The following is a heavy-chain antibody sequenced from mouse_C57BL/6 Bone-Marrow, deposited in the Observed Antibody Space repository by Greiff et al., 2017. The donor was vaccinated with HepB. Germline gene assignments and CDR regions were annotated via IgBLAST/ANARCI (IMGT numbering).Heavy chain of an antibody. CDR3: ASGSGTDAMDY. CDR1: GYSFTSYY. V-gene: IGHV1-66*01. D-gene: IGHD4-1*01. CDR2: IYPGSGNT. Sequence: QVQLQQSGPELVKPGASVKISCKASGYSFTSYYIHWVKQRPGQGLEWIGWIYPGSGNTKYNEKFKGKATLTADTSSSTAYMQLSSLTSEDSAVYYCASGSGTDAMDYWGQGTSVTVSS. J-gene: IGHJ4*01.